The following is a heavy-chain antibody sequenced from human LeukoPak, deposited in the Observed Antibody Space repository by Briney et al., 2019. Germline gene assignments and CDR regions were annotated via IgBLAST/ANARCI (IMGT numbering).Heavy chain of an antibody. CDR1: GGSVSTYH. V-gene: IGHV4-59*02. CDR2: IYYSGST. D-gene: IGHD1-1*01. J-gene: IGHJ3*02. Sequence: PSETLSLTCTVSGGSVSTYHWSWIRQSPGKGLEWMGYIYYSGSTNYNPSLKSRVSTSVDTSKNQFSLKPSSVTTADTAVYDCARDTSPSHDAFDIWGQGTVVTVSS. CDR3: ARDTSPSHDAFDI.